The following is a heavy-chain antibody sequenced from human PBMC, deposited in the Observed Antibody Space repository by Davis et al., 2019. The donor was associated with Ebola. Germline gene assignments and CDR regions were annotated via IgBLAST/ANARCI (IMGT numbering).Heavy chain of an antibody. Sequence: AASVKVSCKASGGTFSSYAISWVRQAPGQGLEWMGGIIPMFGTANYAQKFQGRVTITADESTSTAYMELRSLRSDDTAVYYCARVRERPRSIAARTTIDYWGQGTLVTVSS. D-gene: IGHD6-6*01. CDR3: ARVRERPRSIAARTTIDY. CDR1: GGTFSSYA. CDR2: IIPMFGTA. J-gene: IGHJ4*02. V-gene: IGHV1-69*13.